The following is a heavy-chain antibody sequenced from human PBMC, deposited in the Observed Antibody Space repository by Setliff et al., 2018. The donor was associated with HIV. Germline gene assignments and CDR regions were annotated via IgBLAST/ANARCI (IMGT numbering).Heavy chain of an antibody. Sequence: SVKVSCKASGGTFTSYVISWVRQAPGQGLEWMGGIIPIIGIASYSQKFQGRVTITADKSTSTAYMELSSLRSEDTAVYYCARTQGELGVDYYGMDVWGQGTTVTVSS. CDR2: IIPIIGIA. V-gene: IGHV1-69*10. D-gene: IGHD1-26*01. CDR3: ARTQGELGVDYYGMDV. CDR1: GGTFTSYV. J-gene: IGHJ6*02.